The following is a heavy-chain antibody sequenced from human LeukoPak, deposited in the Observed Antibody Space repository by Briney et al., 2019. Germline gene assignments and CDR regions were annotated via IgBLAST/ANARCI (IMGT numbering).Heavy chain of an antibody. Sequence: GGSLRLSCAASGFTFSTYWMSWVRQAPGKGLEWVANIKQGGSEKYYVDSVKGRFTVSRDNTKNSLYLQMHSLTAEDTAVYYCARDLRGLNFYDRSDYWGQGTLVTVSS. CDR1: GFTFSTYW. J-gene: IGHJ4*02. CDR2: IKQGGSEK. D-gene: IGHD3-22*01. CDR3: ARDLRGLNFYDRSDY. V-gene: IGHV3-7*01.